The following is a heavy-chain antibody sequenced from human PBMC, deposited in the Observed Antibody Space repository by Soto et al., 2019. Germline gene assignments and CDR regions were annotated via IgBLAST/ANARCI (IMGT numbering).Heavy chain of an antibody. D-gene: IGHD2-15*01. CDR2: ISAYNGNT. CDR3: ARDLGYCSGGSCYSRFDP. J-gene: IGHJ5*02. CDR1: GYTFTSYG. Sequence: VQLVQSGAEVKKPGASVKVSCKASGYTFTSYGISWVRQAPGQGLEWMGWISAYNGNTNYAQKLQGIVTMTTDTATSTAYMELRSLRSDDTAVYYCARDLGYCSGGSCYSRFDPWGQGTLVTVSS. V-gene: IGHV1-18*01.